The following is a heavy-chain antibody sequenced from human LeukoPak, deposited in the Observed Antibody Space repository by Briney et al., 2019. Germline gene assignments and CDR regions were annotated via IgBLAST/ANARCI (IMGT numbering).Heavy chain of an antibody. V-gene: IGHV4-39*07. CDR3: ARDSLYSSGWYEKDDAFDI. J-gene: IGHJ3*02. CDR1: GGSISSSSYY. CDR2: IYYSGST. Sequence: SETLSLTCTVSGGSISSSSYYWGWLRQPPGTGLEWVGSIYYSGSTYYNPSLKSRVTISVDTSKNQFSLKLSSVTAADTAVYYCARDSLYSSGWYEKDDAFDIWGQGTMVTVSS. D-gene: IGHD6-19*01.